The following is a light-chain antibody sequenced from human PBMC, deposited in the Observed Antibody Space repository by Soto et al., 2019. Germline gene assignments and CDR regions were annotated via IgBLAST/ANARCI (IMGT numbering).Light chain of an antibody. V-gene: IGKV3-20*01. Sequence: EIVLTQSPGTLSLSPGERATLSCRASQSVSFSYLAWYQQKPGQAPRLLIYGASTRATGVPDRFSGSGSGTDVTLTITGLEPEDFAVYYCQQYDDSATFGQGTKVEIK. CDR1: QSVSFSY. CDR2: GAS. CDR3: QQYDDSAT. J-gene: IGKJ1*01.